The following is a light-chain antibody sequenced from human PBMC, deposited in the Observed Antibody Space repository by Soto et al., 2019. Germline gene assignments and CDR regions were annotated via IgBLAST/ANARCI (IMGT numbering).Light chain of an antibody. CDR1: SSNIGTSYD. CDR2: GNN. J-gene: IGLJ2*01. V-gene: IGLV1-40*01. CDR3: QSYDSSLSGVL. Sequence: QSVLTQPPSVSGAPGQRVTISCTGSSSNIGTSYDVHWYQQFPGTAPRLLIYGNNNQPSGVPDRFSGSKSGTSASLAITGLQVEDEADYYCQSYDSSLSGVLFGGGTKLTVL.